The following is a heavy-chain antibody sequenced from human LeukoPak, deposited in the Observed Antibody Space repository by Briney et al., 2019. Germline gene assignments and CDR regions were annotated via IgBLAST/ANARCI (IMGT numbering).Heavy chain of an antibody. V-gene: IGHV4-59*01. J-gene: IGHJ3*02. D-gene: IGHD6-6*01. CDR2: IYYSGST. Sequence: SETLSLTCTVSGFTISSYYWSWIRQAPGKGLEWIGYIYYSGSTNYNPSLKGRVNISVDTSKNQFSLKLSSVTAADTAVYYCAREYSSSADAFDIWGQGTMVTVSS. CDR1: GFTISSYY. CDR3: AREYSSSADAFDI.